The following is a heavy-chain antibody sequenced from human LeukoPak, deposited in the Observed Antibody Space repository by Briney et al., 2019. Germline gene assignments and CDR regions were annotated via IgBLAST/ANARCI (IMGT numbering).Heavy chain of an antibody. CDR3: ARDYCGGDCFPDY. D-gene: IGHD2-21*02. CDR2: INPNSGDT. J-gene: IGHJ4*02. V-gene: IGHV1-2*06. Sequence: ASVKVSCKASGYTFTGYYVHWVRQAPGQGLEWMGRINPNSGDTNYAQKFQGRATMTRDTSISTAYMELSRLRSDDTAVYYCARDYCGGDCFPDYWGQGTLVTVSS. CDR1: GYTFTGYY.